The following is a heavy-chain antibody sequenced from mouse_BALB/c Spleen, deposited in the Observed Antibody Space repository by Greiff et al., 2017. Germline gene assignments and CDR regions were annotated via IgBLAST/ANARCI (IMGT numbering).Heavy chain of an antibody. CDR2: IYPGDGDT. CDR3: ARSEAYYRSFAY. V-gene: IGHV1-82*01. D-gene: IGHD2-14*01. CDR1: GYAFSSSW. Sequence: QVQLKQSGPELVKPGASVKISCKASGYAFSSSWMNWVKQRPGQGLEWIGRIYPGDGDTNYNGKFKGKATLTADKSSSTAYMQLSSLTSVDSAVYFCARSEAYYRSFAYWGQGTLVTVSA. J-gene: IGHJ3*01.